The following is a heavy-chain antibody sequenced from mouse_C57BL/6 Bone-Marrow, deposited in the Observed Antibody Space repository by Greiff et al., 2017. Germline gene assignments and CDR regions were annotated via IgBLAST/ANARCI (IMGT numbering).Heavy chain of an antibody. CDR2: ISSGSSTI. V-gene: IGHV5-17*01. Sequence: EVKLVASGGGLVKPGGSLKLSCAASGFTFSDYGMHWVRQAPEKGLEWVAYISSGSSTIYYADTVKGRFTISRDNAKNTLFLQMTSLRSEDTAMYYCARPYDYDVWFAYWGQGTLVTVSA. CDR3: ARPYDYDVWFAY. CDR1: GFTFSDYG. J-gene: IGHJ3*01. D-gene: IGHD2-4*01.